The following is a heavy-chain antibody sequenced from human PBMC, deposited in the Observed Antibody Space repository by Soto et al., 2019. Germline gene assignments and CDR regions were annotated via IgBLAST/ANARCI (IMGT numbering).Heavy chain of an antibody. D-gene: IGHD1-1*01. V-gene: IGHV1-24*01. J-gene: IGHJ4*02. Sequence: ASVNVSCKVAGYTLTEVFRHWVRQAPGEGLEWMGVFDLENGETIYAQRFQGRITMTEESSSDTPYMELSSLRSEDTAVYCSALEVRRSNQFDHWGQGTMVTVSS. CDR1: GYTLTEVF. CDR2: FDLENGET. CDR3: ALEVRRSNQFDH.